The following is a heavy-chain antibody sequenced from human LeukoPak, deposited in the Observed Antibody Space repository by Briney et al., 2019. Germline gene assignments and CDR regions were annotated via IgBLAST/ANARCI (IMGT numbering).Heavy chain of an antibody. J-gene: IGHJ4*02. CDR2: IYYSGST. CDR1: GGSISSSSYY. CDR3: ARPRAEDQWLVGFYFDY. Sequence: SETLSLTCTVSGGSISSSSYYWGWIRQPPGKGLEWIGSIYYSGSTYYNPSLKSRVTISVDTSKNQFSLKLSSVTAADTAVYYCARPRAEDQWLVGFYFDYWGQGTLVTVSS. V-gene: IGHV4-39*01. D-gene: IGHD6-19*01.